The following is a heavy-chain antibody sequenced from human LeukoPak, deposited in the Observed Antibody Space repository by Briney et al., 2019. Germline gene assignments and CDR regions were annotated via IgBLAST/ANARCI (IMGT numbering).Heavy chain of an antibody. CDR2: INEDGHRT. CDR3: AKEGDDVVVPTSMADF. D-gene: IGHD2-2*01. V-gene: IGHV3-23*01. J-gene: IGHJ4*02. Sequence: GGSLRLSCAASGFTFDNYAMSWLRQAPGTGLEWVSAINEDGHRTYYAGSVTGRFTISRDNSRSTLFLQMDSLRAQDTAVYYSAKEGDDVVVPTSMADFWGQGTLVTVSS. CDR1: GFTFDNYA.